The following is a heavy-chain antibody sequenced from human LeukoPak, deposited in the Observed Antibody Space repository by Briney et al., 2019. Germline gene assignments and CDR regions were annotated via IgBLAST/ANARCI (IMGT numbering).Heavy chain of an antibody. CDR1: SYSINSCGYY. Sequence: PSETLSLTCTVSSYSINSCGYYCSWIRQHPGKVLEWIGYIYYSGNTYYNPFVKSRVTISVDTSKNQFSLKLSSVTAADTAVYYCARDKWGTVHRSYWYFDLWGRGTLVTVSS. D-gene: IGHD4-17*01. V-gene: IGHV4-31*03. J-gene: IGHJ2*01. CDR3: ARDKWGTVHRSYWYFDL. CDR2: IYYSGNT.